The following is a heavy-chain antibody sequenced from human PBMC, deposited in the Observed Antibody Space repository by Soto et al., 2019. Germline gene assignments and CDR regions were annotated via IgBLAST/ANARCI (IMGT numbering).Heavy chain of an antibody. CDR3: ARGPRYCSTTTCFSGVTWFGP. V-gene: IGHV1-18*04. CDR2: ISSYNGNT. D-gene: IGHD2-2*01. Sequence: SEKVSSKASCYTFTSYGISWVRQAPVQGLEWMGWISSYNGNTNYAQKVQGRVTLTTDTSTSTTYMELRSLRSDDTAVYYCARGPRYCSTTTCFSGVTWFGPWGQGTLGSVYS. CDR1: CYTFTSYG. J-gene: IGHJ5*02.